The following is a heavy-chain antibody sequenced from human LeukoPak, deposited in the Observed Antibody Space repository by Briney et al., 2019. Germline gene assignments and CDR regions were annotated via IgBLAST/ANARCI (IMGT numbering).Heavy chain of an antibody. CDR1: GGSISSGGYY. J-gene: IGHJ4*02. V-gene: IGHV4-31*03. D-gene: IGHD6-13*01. Sequence: PSETLSLTCTVSGGSISSGGYYWSWIRQRPGKGLEWIGYIYYSGSTYYNPSLKSRVTISADTSKNQFSLKLTSVTTADTAVYYCARARSAAGNFDYWGQGTLVTVSS. CDR2: IYYSGST. CDR3: ARARSAAGNFDY.